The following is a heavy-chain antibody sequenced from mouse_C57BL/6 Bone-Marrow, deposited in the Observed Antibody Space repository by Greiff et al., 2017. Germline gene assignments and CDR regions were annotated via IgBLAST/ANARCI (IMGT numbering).Heavy chain of an antibody. CDR1: GYTFTGYW. CDR3: ARGGVYYDYDDGYYAMDY. V-gene: IGHV1-9*01. D-gene: IGHD2-4*01. J-gene: IGHJ4*01. CDR2: SLPGSGST. Sequence: VQLQQSGAELMKPGASVKLSCKATGYTFTGYWIEWVKQRPGHGLEWIGESLPGSGSTNYNEKFKGKATFTADTSSNTAYMQLSSLTTEDSAIYYCARGGVYYDYDDGYYAMDYWGQGTSVTVSS.